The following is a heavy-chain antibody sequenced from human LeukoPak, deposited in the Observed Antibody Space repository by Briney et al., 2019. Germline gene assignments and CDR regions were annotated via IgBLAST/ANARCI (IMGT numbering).Heavy chain of an antibody. CDR3: ARKYHYGSSGYCWDY. D-gene: IGHD3-22*01. J-gene: IGHJ4*02. CDR2: ISYDGSNK. Sequence: PGGSLRLSCAASGFTFSSYAMHWVRPAPGKGLEWVAVISYDGSNKYYADSVKGRFTISRDNSKNTLYLQMNSLRAEDTAVYYCARKYHYGSSGYCWDYWGQGTLVTVSS. V-gene: IGHV3-30-3*01. CDR1: GFTFSSYA.